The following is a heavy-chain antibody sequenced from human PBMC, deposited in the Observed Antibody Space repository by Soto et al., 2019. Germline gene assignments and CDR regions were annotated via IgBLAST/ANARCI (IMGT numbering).Heavy chain of an antibody. J-gene: IGHJ6*02. Sequence: KPSETLSLTCAVYGGSFSGYYWSWIRQPPGKGLEWIGEINHSGSTNYNPSLKSRVTISVDTSKNQFSLKLSSVTAADTAVYYCARVSANYDFWSGRRYYYGMDVWGQGTTVTVSS. CDR3: ARVSANYDFWSGRRYYYGMDV. V-gene: IGHV4-34*01. CDR1: GGSFSGYY. D-gene: IGHD3-3*01. CDR2: INHSGST.